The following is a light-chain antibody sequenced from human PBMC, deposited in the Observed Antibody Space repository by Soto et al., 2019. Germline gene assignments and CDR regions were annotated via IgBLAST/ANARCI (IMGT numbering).Light chain of an antibody. CDR2: DAS. V-gene: IGKV1-5*01. J-gene: IGKJ1*01. Sequence: DIQMTQSTPTLSASVGDRVTITCRASQSISTWLAWYQQKPGKAPKLLIYDASSLESGVPSRFSGSGSGTEFTLTISSLQPDDFATYYCQQYNSYGTWTFGQGTKVDIK. CDR1: QSISTW. CDR3: QQYNSYGTWT.